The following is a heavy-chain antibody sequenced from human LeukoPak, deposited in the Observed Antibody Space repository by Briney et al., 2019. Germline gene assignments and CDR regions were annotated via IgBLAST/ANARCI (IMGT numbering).Heavy chain of an antibody. D-gene: IGHD1-26*01. V-gene: IGHV4-59*01. CDR3: ARGSGSYYFGWFDP. J-gene: IGHJ5*02. Sequence: PSETLSLTCTVSGGSISDYFWSWVRQSPGKGLEWIGFMHHSGSANSNPSLRSRVTISMDTSKNQFSLKMTSVAAADTAVYYCARGSGSYYFGWFDPWGQGTLVTVSS. CDR1: GGSISDYF. CDR2: MHHSGSA.